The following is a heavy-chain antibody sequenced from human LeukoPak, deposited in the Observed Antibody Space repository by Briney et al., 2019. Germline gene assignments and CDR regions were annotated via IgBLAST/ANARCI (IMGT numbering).Heavy chain of an antibody. D-gene: IGHD3-10*01. J-gene: IGHJ3*02. CDR3: ARDLAVLWFGDDPDAFDI. V-gene: IGHV3-48*03. CDR2: ISSSGSTI. CDR1: GFTFSSYE. Sequence: SGGALRLSCAASGFTFSSYEMNWVRQAPGKGLEWVSYISSSGSTIYYADSVKGRFTISRDNAKNSLYLQMNSLRAEDTAVYYCARDLAVLWFGDDPDAFDIWGQGTMVTVSS.